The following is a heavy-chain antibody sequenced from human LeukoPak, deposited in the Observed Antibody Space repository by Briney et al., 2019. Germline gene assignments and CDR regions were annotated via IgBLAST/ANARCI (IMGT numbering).Heavy chain of an antibody. Sequence: ASVKVSCKASGYTFTSYAMNWVRQAPGQGLEWMGWINTNTGNPTYAQGFTGRFVFSLDTSVSTAYLQISSLKAEDTAVYYCTRRGPHDYGDYVGYWGQGTLVTVSS. CDR1: GYTFTSYA. CDR2: INTNTGNP. D-gene: IGHD4-17*01. V-gene: IGHV7-4-1*02. J-gene: IGHJ4*02. CDR3: TRRGPHDYGDYVGY.